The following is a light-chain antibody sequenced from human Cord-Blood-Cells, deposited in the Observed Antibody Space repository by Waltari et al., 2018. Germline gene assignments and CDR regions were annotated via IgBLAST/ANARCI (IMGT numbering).Light chain of an antibody. CDR3: CSYAGSSTV. CDR2: GGS. CDR1: SSDGGSYNL. Sequence: QSALTQPASVSGSPGQSITISCTGTSSDGGSYNLVSWYQQPPGEAPKRMIYGGSKRPSGVSNRFSGSKSGNTASLTISGLQAEDEADYYCCSYAGSSTVFGGGTKLTVL. V-gene: IGLV2-23*01. J-gene: IGLJ3*02.